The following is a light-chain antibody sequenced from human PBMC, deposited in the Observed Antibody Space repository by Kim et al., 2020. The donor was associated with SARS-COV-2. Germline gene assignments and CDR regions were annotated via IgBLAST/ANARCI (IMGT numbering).Light chain of an antibody. CDR1: RAVNN. J-gene: IGKJ1*01. CDR2: GTS. CDR3: QQVNGYLWT. Sequence: DIQLTQSPSFLSASVGDRVTITCRATRAVNNLSWFQQKPGKAPNLLIFGTSTLQSGVPSRFSGSGSGTEFTLTISNLQPEDFTTYYCQQVNGYLWTFGQGTKVDIK. V-gene: IGKV1-9*01.